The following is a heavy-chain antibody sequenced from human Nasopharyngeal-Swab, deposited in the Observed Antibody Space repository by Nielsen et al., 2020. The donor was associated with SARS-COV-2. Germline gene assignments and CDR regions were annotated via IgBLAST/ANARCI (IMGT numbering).Heavy chain of an antibody. CDR3: TRVENQLADYFDY. V-gene: IGHV3-49*04. CDR1: EFTFGDYA. CDR2: IRSKAYGATA. J-gene: IGHJ4*02. Sequence: GESLKISCTTSEFTFGDYAMSWVCQAPGKGLEWVTFIRSKAYGATAEYAASVKGRFTISRDDSKNIAYLHMNSLKTEDTAVYYCTRVENQLADYFDYWGQGTLVTVSS. D-gene: IGHD2-2*01.